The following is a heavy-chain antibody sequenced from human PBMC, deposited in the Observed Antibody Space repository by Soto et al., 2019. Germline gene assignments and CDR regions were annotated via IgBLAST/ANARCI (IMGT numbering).Heavy chain of an antibody. CDR3: ARVAGAKFDF. V-gene: IGHV4-4*07. CDR1: GGSINTYY. CDR2: IYHSGYT. J-gene: IGHJ4*02. Sequence: TETLSLTCTVSGGSINTYYWSWIRQPAGKGLEWIGRIYHSGYTNPNSSLKSRLTMSVDTSKNQFFLRLSSVTAADTAVYYCARVAGAKFDFWGQGILVTVSS. D-gene: IGHD6-19*01.